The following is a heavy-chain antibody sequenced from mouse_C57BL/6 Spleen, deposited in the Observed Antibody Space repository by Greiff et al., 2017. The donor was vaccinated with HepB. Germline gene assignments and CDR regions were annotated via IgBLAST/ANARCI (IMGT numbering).Heavy chain of an antibody. J-gene: IGHJ4*01. D-gene: IGHD2-2*01. CDR2: IYPGDGDT. V-gene: IGHV1-80*01. Sequence: VKLMESGAELVKPGASVKISCKASGYAFSSYWMNWVKQRPGKGLEWIGQIYPGDGDTNYNGKFKGKATLTADKSSSTAYMQLSSLTSEDSAVYFCARHGYDDAYYAMDYWGQGTSVTVSS. CDR1: GYAFSSYW. CDR3: ARHGYDDAYYAMDY.